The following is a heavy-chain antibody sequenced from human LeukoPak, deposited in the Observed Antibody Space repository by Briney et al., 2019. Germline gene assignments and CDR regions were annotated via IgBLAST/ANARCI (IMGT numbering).Heavy chain of an antibody. CDR1: GGSFSGYY. Sequence: PSETLSLTCAVYGGSFSGYYWSWIRQPPGKGLEWIGEINHSGSTNYNPSLKSRVTISVDTSKNQFSLKLSSVTAADTAVYYCARGNLHSYYDFWSGKPSGHYMDVWGKGTTVTVSS. D-gene: IGHD3-3*01. J-gene: IGHJ6*03. V-gene: IGHV4-34*01. CDR2: INHSGST. CDR3: ARGNLHSYYDFWSGKPSGHYMDV.